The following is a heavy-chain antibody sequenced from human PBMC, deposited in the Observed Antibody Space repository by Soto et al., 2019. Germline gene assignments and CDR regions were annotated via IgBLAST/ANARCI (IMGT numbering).Heavy chain of an antibody. D-gene: IGHD3-10*01. CDR2: ISYDGSNK. J-gene: IGHJ6*03. V-gene: IGHV3-30*03. Sequence: QVQLVESGGGVVQPGRSLRLSCAASGFTFSSYGMHWVRQAPGKGLEWVAVISYDGSNKYYADSVKGRFTISRDNSKNTLYLQMNSLRAEDTAVYYCARSRHGSGSYSGRERRGMLYYMDVWGKGTTVTVSS. CDR1: GFTFSSYG. CDR3: ARSRHGSGSYSGRERRGMLYYMDV.